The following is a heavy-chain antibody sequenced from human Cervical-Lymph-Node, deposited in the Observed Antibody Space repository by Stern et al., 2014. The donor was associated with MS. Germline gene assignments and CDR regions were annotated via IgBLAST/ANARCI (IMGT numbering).Heavy chain of an antibody. V-gene: IGHV3-30*03. CDR1: GFTFSSYG. CDR2: ISYYGNHK. Sequence: VQLEESGGAVVQPGRSLRLSCAASGFTFSSYGMHWVRQAPGKGLEWVTVISYYGNHKYYAASVKGRFTISRDNSKNTLHLQMNSVTPDDTAIYYCARHYEDTSMLFDHWGQGTLVTVSS. J-gene: IGHJ4*02. D-gene: IGHD2-8*01. CDR3: ARHYEDTSMLFDH.